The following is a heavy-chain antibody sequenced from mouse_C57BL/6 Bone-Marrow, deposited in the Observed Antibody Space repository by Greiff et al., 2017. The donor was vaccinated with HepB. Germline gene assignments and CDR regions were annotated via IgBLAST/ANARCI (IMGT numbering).Heavy chain of an antibody. CDR2: SRNKANDYTT. CDR3: ARDPYYYAMDY. V-gene: IGHV7-1*01. J-gene: IGHJ4*01. Sequence: EVQGVESGGGLVQSGRSLRLSCATSGFTFSDFYMEWVRQAPGKGLEWIAASRNKANDYTTEYSASVKGRFIVSRDTSQSILYLQMNALRAEDTAIYYCARDPYYYAMDYWGQGTSVTVSS. CDR1: GFTFSDFY.